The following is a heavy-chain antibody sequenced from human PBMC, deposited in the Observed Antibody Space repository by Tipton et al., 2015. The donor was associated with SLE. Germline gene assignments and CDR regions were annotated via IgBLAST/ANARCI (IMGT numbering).Heavy chain of an antibody. CDR3: ASGYYGSGPPDY. Sequence: TLSLTCTVSGGSISSGDYYWSWIRQHPGKGLEWIGHIYYSEGTYYNPSLKSRVTISVDTSKNQFSLKLSSVTAADTAVYYCASGYYGSGPPDYWGQGTLVTVSS. CDR2: IYYSEGT. J-gene: IGHJ4*02. CDR1: GGSISSGDYY. V-gene: IGHV4-31*03. D-gene: IGHD3-10*01.